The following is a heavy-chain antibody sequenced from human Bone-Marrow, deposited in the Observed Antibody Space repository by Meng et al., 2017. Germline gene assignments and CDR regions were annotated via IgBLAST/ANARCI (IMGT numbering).Heavy chain of an antibody. J-gene: IGHJ6*02. Sequence: GESLKISCAASGFTFSSYGMHWVRQAPGKGLEWVAVIWYDGSNKHYADSVKGRFTISRDNSKNTLYLQMNSLRAEDTAVYYCARDRESSGWYVAYYYYGMDVWGQGTMVTVSS. CDR3: ARDRESSGWYVAYYYYGMDV. CDR2: IWYDGSNK. V-gene: IGHV3-30*19. CDR1: GFTFSSYG. D-gene: IGHD6-19*01.